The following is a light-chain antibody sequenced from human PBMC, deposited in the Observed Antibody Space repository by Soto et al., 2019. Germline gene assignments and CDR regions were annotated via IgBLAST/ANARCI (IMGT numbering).Light chain of an antibody. V-gene: IGKV1-9*01. Sequence: IQLTQSPSSVSASTGDRVTIICRTSQGISNYLAWYQQKPGKAPKLLIYIASTLQGGVPSRFSGSGSGTDFSLTISSLQPEDVATYYCQYLNSFPLTFGGGTKVDIK. J-gene: IGKJ4*01. CDR2: IAS. CDR1: QGISNY. CDR3: QYLNSFPLT.